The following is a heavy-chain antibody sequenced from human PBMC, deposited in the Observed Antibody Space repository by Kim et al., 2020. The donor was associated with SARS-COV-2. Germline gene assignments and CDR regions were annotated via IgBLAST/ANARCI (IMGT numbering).Heavy chain of an antibody. CDR2: IDDSGNT. CDR1: DGSISIYY. V-gene: IGHV4-59*13. J-gene: IGHJ6*02. D-gene: IGHD3-3*01. CDR3: ASDYRVEGFWNVFYYYGMDV. Sequence: SETLSLTCTVTDGSISIYYWSWIRQPPGKGLEWIGNIDDSGNTNYKPSLKSRVTMSVDTSKNQFSLKLSSVTAADTAVYYCASDYRVEGFWNVFYYYGMDVSGQGTTVTVSS.